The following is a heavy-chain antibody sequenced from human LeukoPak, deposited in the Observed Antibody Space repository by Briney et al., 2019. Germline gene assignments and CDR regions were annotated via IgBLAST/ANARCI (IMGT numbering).Heavy chain of an antibody. CDR2: INHSGST. CDR3: ARQRSYYDFWSMDY. J-gene: IGHJ4*02. CDR1: GGSFSGYY. D-gene: IGHD3-3*01. V-gene: IGHV4-34*01. Sequence: SETLSLTCAVYGGSFSGYYWSWIRQPPGKGLEWIGEINHSGSTNYNPSLKSRVTISVDTSKNQFSLKLSSVTAADTAVYYCARQRSYYDFWSMDYWGQGTLVTVSS.